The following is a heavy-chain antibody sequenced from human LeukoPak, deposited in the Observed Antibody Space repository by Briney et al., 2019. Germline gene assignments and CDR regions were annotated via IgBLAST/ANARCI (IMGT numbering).Heavy chain of an antibody. Sequence: GGSLRLSCAASGFTFDDYGMSWVRQAPGKGLEWVSGINWNGGSTGYADSVKGRFTISRDNAKNSLYLQMNSLRAEDTALYYCAREHYYDSSGYYWTFYYYYYMDVWGKGTTVTVSS. CDR2: INWNGGST. CDR1: GFTFDDYG. V-gene: IGHV3-20*04. J-gene: IGHJ6*03. D-gene: IGHD3-22*01. CDR3: AREHYYDSSGYYWTFYYYYYMDV.